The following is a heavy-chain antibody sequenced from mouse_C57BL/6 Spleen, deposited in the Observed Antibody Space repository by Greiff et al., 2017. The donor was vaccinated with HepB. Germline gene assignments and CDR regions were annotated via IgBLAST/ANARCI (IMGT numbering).Heavy chain of an antibody. D-gene: IGHD3-2*02. J-gene: IGHJ3*01. CDR3: ARVEPDSSGAWFAY. V-gene: IGHV1-50*01. CDR1: GYTFTSYW. Sequence: QVQLQQPGAELVKPGASVKLSCKASGYTFTSYWMQWVKQRPGQGLEWIAEIDPSDSYTNYNQKFKGKATLTVDTSSSTAYMQLSSLTSEDSAVYYCARVEPDSSGAWFAYWGQGTLVTVSA. CDR2: IDPSDSYT.